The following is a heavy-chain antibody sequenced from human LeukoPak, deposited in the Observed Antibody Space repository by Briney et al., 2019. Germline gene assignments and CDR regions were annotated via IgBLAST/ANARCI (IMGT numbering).Heavy chain of an antibody. CDR3: AKPSERWLQLLYYFDY. V-gene: IGHV3-23*01. CDR2: ISGSGGST. Sequence: GGSLRLSCAASGFTFNSYGIHWVRQAPGKGLEWVSAISGSGGSTYYADSVKGRFTISRDNSKNTLYLQMNSLRAEDTAVYYCAKPSERWLQLLYYFDYWGQGTLVTVSS. CDR1: GFTFNSYG. J-gene: IGHJ4*02. D-gene: IGHD5-24*01.